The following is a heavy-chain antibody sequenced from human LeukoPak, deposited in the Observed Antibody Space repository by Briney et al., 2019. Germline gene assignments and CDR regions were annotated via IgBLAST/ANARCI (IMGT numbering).Heavy chain of an antibody. CDR3: ARDGGRRYDIPGAY. Sequence: ASVKVSCKASGYTFSSYAIHWVRQAPGQGLEWMGWINAGNGNTKYSQKFQGRVTITRDTSASTAYMELSSLRSEDTAVYYCARDGGRRYDIPGAYWGQGTLVTVSS. CDR2: INAGNGNT. CDR1: GYTFSSYA. J-gene: IGHJ4*02. D-gene: IGHD3-9*01. V-gene: IGHV1-3*01.